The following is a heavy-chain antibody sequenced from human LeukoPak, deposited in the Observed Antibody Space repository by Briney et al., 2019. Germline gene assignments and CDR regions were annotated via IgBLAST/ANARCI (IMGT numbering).Heavy chain of an antibody. D-gene: IGHD3-10*01. Sequence: GASVKVSCKASGYTFTSYYMHWVRQAPGQGLEWMGIINPSGGSTSYAQKFQGRVTMTRDTSTSTVYMELSSLRSEATAVYSCARDRQIMLWFGELSHNYYYYGMDVWGKGTTVTVSS. CDR2: INPSGGST. J-gene: IGHJ6*04. CDR1: GYTFTSYY. CDR3: ARDRQIMLWFGELSHNYYYYGMDV. V-gene: IGHV1-46*01.